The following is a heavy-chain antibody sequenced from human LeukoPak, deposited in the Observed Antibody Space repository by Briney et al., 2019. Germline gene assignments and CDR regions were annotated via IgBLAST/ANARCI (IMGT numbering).Heavy chain of an antibody. CDR1: GGSISSGDYY. CDR3: ARGSTLIRGFDY. D-gene: IGHD3-10*01. CDR2: IFYSGSA. V-gene: IGHV4-31*03. J-gene: IGHJ4*02. Sequence: SQTLSLTCTVSGGSISSGDYYWNWIRQHPEKSLEWIGYIFYSGSAYYNPSLKSRVTISVDTSKNQFSLELSSVTAADTAVYYCARGSTLIRGFDYWGQGTLVTVSS.